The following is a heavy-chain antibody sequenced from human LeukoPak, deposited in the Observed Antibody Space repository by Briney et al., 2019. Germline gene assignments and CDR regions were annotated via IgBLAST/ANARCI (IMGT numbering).Heavy chain of an antibody. Sequence: PGGSLRLSCAASGFTFSSYGMHWVRQAPGKGLEWVAVIWYDGSNKYYADSVKGRFTVSRDNSKNTLYLQMNSLRAEDTAVYYCARTMTPFYDILTGYITAALDYRGQGTLVTVSS. V-gene: IGHV3-33*01. D-gene: IGHD3-9*01. CDR3: ARTMTPFYDILTGYITAALDY. CDR2: IWYDGSNK. J-gene: IGHJ4*02. CDR1: GFTFSSYG.